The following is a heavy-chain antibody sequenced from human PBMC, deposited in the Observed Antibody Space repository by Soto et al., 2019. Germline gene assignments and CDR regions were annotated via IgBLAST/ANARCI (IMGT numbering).Heavy chain of an antibody. V-gene: IGHV4-61*08. D-gene: IGHD2-21*02. CDR2: IHNSGST. CDR3: ARDLWGYCGADCYPLDV. Sequence: PSETLSLTCSVSGASIQYGGFFWSWIRQSPGKGLEWIGHIHNSGSTINNPSLRSRVTISVDTSKNQFSLTLTSVTAADTAVYYCARDLWGYCGADCYPLDVWGQGTTVTVSS. CDR1: GASIQYGGFF. J-gene: IGHJ6*02.